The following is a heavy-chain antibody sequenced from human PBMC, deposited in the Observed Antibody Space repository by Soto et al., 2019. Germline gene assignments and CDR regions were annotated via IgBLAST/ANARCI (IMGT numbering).Heavy chain of an antibody. D-gene: IGHD6-6*01. CDR1: GFTFRTYN. J-gene: IGHJ4*02. CDR2: VSSGSSNI. CDR3: ARQYPSSSRHFDH. Sequence: EVELVESGGGLVKPGESLKLSCEASGFTFRTYNMIWVRQAPGKGLEWLASVSSGSSNIYYAASVKGRFTISRDNAQNSLFLQINSLSAEDTAVYYCARQYPSSSRHFDHWGQGTLVTVSA. V-gene: IGHV3-21*01.